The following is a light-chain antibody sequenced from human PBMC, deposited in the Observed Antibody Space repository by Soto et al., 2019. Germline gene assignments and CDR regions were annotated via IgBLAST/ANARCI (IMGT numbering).Light chain of an antibody. CDR3: QQYGSSPSWT. Sequence: EIVLTQSPGTLSLSPVERATLSCMASQSVSYYLAWYQQKPGQAPRLLIYDASSRATGVPDRFSGSGSGTDFTLTISRLEPEDFGVYFCQQYGSSPSWTFGQGTKVDIK. V-gene: IGKV3-20*01. CDR2: DAS. J-gene: IGKJ1*01. CDR1: QSVSYY.